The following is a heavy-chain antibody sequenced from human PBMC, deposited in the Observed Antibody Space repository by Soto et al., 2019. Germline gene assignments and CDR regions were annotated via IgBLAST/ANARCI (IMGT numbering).Heavy chain of an antibody. CDR1: GAPISSGSFY. J-gene: IGHJ5*02. CDR3: AREPISTPRGVTQVDP. D-gene: IGHD3-10*01. CDR2: IYNSGTT. V-gene: IGHV4-31*03. Sequence: QVRLQESGPGLVRPSQTLSLTCNVSGAPISSGSFYWSWIRQHPGKGPEWIGYIYNSGTTFYNPSLGSRVTMSLDAAKNHFSLELRSVTVADTAVYYCAREPISTPRGVTQVDPWGQGTQVTVSS.